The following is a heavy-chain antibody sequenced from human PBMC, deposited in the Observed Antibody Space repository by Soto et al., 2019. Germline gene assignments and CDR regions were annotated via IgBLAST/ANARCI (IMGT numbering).Heavy chain of an antibody. CDR1: GFNFNSYT. V-gene: IGHV3-21*01. CDR3: ARDCSGGSCYPGLDV. J-gene: IGHJ6*02. CDR2: ISSSGYI. Sequence: EVQLVESGGGLVKPGGSLRLSCAASGFNFNSYTINWVRQAPGKRLEWLSSISSSGYIFSTASVRCRFTISRDNARNSVDLQIISLRAEDTAVYFCARDCSGGSCYPGLDVWGQGTTVTVSS. D-gene: IGHD2-15*01.